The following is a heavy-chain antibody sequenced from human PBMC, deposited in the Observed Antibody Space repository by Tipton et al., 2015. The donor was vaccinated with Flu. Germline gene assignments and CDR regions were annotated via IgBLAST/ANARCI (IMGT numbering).Heavy chain of an antibody. CDR2: IIPILGIT. V-gene: IGHV1-69*09. CDR3: ARDRIAPTGTPIDD. CDR1: GDTINRSG. J-gene: IGHJ4*02. D-gene: IGHD1-7*01. Sequence: QLVQSGAEVKKPGSSVKVSCKASGDTINRSGISWVRQAPGQGLEWMGRIIPILGITNYAQKLRGRVTITADRSTSTVSLEVSSLRPEDTAVYYCARDRIAPTGTPIDDWGQGTLVTVSS.